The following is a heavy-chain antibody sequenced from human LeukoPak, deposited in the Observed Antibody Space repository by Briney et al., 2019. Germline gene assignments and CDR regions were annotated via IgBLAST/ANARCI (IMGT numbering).Heavy chain of an antibody. V-gene: IGHV5-10-1*01. J-gene: IGHJ4*02. D-gene: IGHD3-16*01. CDR1: GYSFSNYW. CDR2: IDPSDYYI. Sequence: GESLKISCKTSGYSFSNYWITWVRQMPGKGLEWMGRIDPSDYYIDYCPSFEGHVTFSADKSINTAYLTCDSPKASDPALVFLSRGGMYTSAYDYWGQGTLVTVSS. CDR3: SRGGMYTSAYDY.